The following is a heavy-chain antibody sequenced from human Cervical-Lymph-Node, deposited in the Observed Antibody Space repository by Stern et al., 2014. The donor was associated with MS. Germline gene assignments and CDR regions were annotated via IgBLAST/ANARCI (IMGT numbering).Heavy chain of an antibody. J-gene: IGHJ4*02. V-gene: IGHV5-10-1*03. CDR3: VRRGDYLPFDF. D-gene: IGHD4-17*01. Sequence: VQLVQSGAEVKKPGESLRISCHASGYSFTAYWITWVRQMPGKGLEWMGAIDPSDSYSKYSPSFQGHVSISADKSTNTAYLQWSSLKASDTALYYCVRRGDYLPFDFWGQGTLVTVSS. CDR2: IDPSDSYS. CDR1: GYSFTAYW.